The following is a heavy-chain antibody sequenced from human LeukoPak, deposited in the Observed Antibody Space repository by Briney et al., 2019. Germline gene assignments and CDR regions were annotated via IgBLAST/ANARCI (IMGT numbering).Heavy chain of an antibody. V-gene: IGHV4-34*01. J-gene: IGHJ5*02. CDR2: INHSGST. CDR1: GGSFSGYY. D-gene: IGHD6-19*01. Sequence: SETLSLTCAVYGGSFSGYYWSWIRQPPGKGLEWIGEINHSGSTNYNTSLKSRVTISVDTSKNQFSLKLSSVTAADTAVYYCARSRTYRWYVNSSGWYSWFDPWGQGTLVTVSS. CDR3: ARSRTYRWYVNSSGWYSWFDP.